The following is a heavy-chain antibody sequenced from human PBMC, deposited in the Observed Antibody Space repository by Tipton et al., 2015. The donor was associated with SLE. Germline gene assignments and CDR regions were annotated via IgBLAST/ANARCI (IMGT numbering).Heavy chain of an antibody. D-gene: IGHD6-19*01. CDR1: GYTFTSYD. J-gene: IGHJ4*02. V-gene: IGHV1-8*01. Sequence: QLVQSGAEVKKPGASVKVSCKASGYTFTSYDINWVRQATGQGLEWMGWMNPNSGDTGYSRKFQGRVTMTRNTSISTAYMELSSLRSEDTALYYCARSGYSNGWFHYWGQGTLVTVSS. CDR2: MNPNSGDT. CDR3: ARSGYSNGWFHY.